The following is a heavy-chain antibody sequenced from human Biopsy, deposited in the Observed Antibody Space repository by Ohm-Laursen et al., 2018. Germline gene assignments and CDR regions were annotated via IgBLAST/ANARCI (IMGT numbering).Heavy chain of an antibody. D-gene: IGHD1-1*01. J-gene: IGHJ3*01. CDR1: GGSIKSYY. V-gene: IGHV4-59*01. CDR3: ARLYRLDDYWNDDPPDAFDV. Sequence: SETLSPTCTVSGGSIKSYYWNWIRQSPGKGLEWIGFISKGGDTTYNPSLRGRVAISVDTSKNQFSLKLSSVTAADTAIFFCARLYRLDDYWNDDPPDAFDVWGQGTRVTVSS. CDR2: ISKGGDT.